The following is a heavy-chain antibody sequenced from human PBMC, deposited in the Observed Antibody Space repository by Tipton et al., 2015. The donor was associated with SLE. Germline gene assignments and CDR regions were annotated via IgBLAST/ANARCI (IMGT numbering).Heavy chain of an antibody. CDR1: GGSIRSDDYY. J-gene: IGHJ4*02. V-gene: IGHV4-31*03. CDR3: ARGGVGRYDYFDY. CDR2: TNYGGST. D-gene: IGHD5-12*01. Sequence: LRLSCTVSGGSIRSDDYYWTWIRQHPGKGLEWIGHTNYGGSTYYKPSLKSRLTISVDTSKNQFSLKLSSVTAADTAVYFCARGGVGRYDYFDYWGQGTLVTVSS.